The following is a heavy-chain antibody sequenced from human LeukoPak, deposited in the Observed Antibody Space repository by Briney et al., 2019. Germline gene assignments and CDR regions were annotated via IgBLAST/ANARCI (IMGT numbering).Heavy chain of an antibody. CDR3: ARRPVDYSSSHHAFDI. D-gene: IGHD6-6*01. Sequence: PSETLSLTCTVSGGSISSYYWSWIRQPPGKGLEWIGYIYYSGSTNYNPSLKSRVTISVDTSKRQFSLKLTSMTSADTAVYYCARRPVDYSSSHHAFDIWGQGTMVTVSS. V-gene: IGHV4-59*01. CDR1: GGSISSYY. CDR2: IYYSGST. J-gene: IGHJ3*02.